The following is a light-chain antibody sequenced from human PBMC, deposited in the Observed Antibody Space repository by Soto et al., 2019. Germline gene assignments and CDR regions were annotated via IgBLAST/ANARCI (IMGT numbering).Light chain of an antibody. CDR1: QSISAW. CDR3: LQHYSYPPIT. Sequence: DIQMTQSPSTLSASVGDRVTITCRASQSISAWLAWYQQKPGKAPTLLIHKASILHSGVPSRFSGSGSGTEFTLTISNLQPEDSATYYCLQHYSYPPITFGQGTRLEIK. J-gene: IGKJ5*01. V-gene: IGKV1-5*03. CDR2: KAS.